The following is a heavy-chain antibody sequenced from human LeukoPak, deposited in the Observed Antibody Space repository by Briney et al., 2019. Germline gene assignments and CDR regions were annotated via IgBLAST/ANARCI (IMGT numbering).Heavy chain of an antibody. CDR2: ISSSSSYI. Sequence: PGGPLRLSCAASGFTFSSYSMNWVRQAPGKGLEWVSSISSSSSYIYYADSVKGRFTISRDNAKNSLYLQMNSLGPEDTAVYYCAKEYDSGGYGAYFDYWGQGTLVTVSS. CDR3: AKEYDSGGYGAYFDY. V-gene: IGHV3-21*01. D-gene: IGHD3-10*01. J-gene: IGHJ4*02. CDR1: GFTFSSYS.